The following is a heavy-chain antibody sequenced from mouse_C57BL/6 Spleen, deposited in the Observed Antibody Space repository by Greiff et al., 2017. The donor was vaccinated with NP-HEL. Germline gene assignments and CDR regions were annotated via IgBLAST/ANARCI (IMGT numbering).Heavy chain of an antibody. CDR1: GFSLTSYG. Sequence: VQGVESGPGLVAPSQSLSITCTVSGFSLTSYGVHWVRQPPGKGLEWLVVIWSDGSTTYNSALKSRLSISKDNSKSQVFLKMNRLQTDDTAMYYCARHGGYGYAMDYWGQGTSVTVSS. CDR2: IWSDGST. V-gene: IGHV2-6-1*01. D-gene: IGHD2-2*01. CDR3: ARHGGYGYAMDY. J-gene: IGHJ4*01.